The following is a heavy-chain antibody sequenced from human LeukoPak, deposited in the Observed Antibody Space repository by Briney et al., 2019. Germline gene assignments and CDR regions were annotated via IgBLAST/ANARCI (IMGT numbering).Heavy chain of an antibody. D-gene: IGHD4-11*01. CDR3: ASVTVTTWAPDGHMDV. CDR2: IIPMVGTT. J-gene: IGHJ3*01. V-gene: IGHV1-69*05. Sequence: GASVKVSCKASGGTFSNYAISWVRQAPGQGLEWMGRIIPMVGTTNYAQNFQGRATITTEESTSTAYKEVSRLRIEDTAVYYCASVTVTTWAPDGHMDVWGQGTMVTVSS. CDR1: GGTFSNYA.